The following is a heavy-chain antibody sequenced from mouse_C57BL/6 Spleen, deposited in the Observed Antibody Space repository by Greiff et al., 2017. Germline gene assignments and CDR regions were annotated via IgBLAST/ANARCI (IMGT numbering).Heavy chain of an antibody. CDR1: GYTFTDYY. CDR3: ARSPWYFDV. J-gene: IGHJ1*03. CDR2: INPNNGGT. V-gene: IGHV1-26*01. Sequence: VQLQQSGPELVKPGASVKISCKASGYTFTDYYMNWVKQSHGKSLEWIGDINPNNGGTSYNQKFKGKATLTVDKSSSTAYMEIRSLTSEDSAVYYCARSPWYFDVWGTGTTVTVSS.